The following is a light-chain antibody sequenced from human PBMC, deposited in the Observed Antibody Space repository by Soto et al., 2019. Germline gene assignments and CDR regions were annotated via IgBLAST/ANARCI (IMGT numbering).Light chain of an antibody. CDR2: EVT. CDR3: SSYVDAGTDVV. V-gene: IGLV2-8*01. CDR1: SSDVGGYNY. J-gene: IGLJ2*01. Sequence: QSALTQPPSASGSPGQSVTISCTGTSSDVGGYNYVSWYQQHPGKVPKLVIYEVTKRPSGVPDRFSGSKSGNTASLTVSGLQTEDEADYYCSSYVDAGTDVVFGRGTKLTVL.